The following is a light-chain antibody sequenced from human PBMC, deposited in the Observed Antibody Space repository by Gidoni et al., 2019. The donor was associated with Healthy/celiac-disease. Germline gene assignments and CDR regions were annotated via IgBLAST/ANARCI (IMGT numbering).Light chain of an antibody. CDR1: SSDVGGDNY. J-gene: IGLJ1*01. Sequence: QSALTPPASVSVSPGQSITISGTGTSSDVGGDNYVYLSQQNPGKAPKLMSYDVSNRTSGVANRFSGSKSGNTASLTISGLQAEDEADYYCSSYTSSSTLDVVGTGTKVTVL. CDR2: DVS. CDR3: SSYTSSSTLDV. V-gene: IGLV2-14*03.